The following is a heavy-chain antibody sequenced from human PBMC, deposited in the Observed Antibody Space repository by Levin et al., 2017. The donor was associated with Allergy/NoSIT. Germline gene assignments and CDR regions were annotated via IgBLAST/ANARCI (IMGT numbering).Heavy chain of an antibody. J-gene: IGHJ5*02. D-gene: IGHD3/OR15-3a*01. CDR1: GYTFINYS. Sequence: ASVKVSCKASGYTFINYSISWVRQAPGQGLEWMGWISPYNGNTIYAQNLQGRVTMTTDTSTSTAYMELRSLRSDDTAVYYCARDLDYGGWFDPWGQGTRVPVSS. CDR3: ARDLDYGGWFDP. V-gene: IGHV1-18*01. CDR2: ISPYNGNT.